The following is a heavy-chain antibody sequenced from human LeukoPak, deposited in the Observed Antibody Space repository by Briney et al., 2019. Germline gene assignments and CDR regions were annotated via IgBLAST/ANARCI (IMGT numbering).Heavy chain of an antibody. J-gene: IGHJ3*02. CDR2: IIPIFGTA. Sequence: SVKVSCKASGGTFSSYAISWVRQAPGQGLEWMGGIIPIFGTANYAQKFQGRVTITADESASTAYMELSSLRSEDTAVYYCASLRDCSSTSCYNDAFDIWGQGTMVTVSS. D-gene: IGHD2-2*02. CDR3: ASLRDCSSTSCYNDAFDI. V-gene: IGHV1-69*13. CDR1: GGTFSSYA.